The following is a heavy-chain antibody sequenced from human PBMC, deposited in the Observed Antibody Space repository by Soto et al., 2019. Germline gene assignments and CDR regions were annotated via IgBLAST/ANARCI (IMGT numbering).Heavy chain of an antibody. CDR1: GGTFSSFA. CDR2: IIPISGTA. V-gene: IGHV1-69*01. J-gene: IGHJ6*02. CDR3: ARSQGSSTSLEIYYYYYYGMDV. Sequence: QVQLVQSGAEVKKPGSSVKVSCKASGGTFSSFAISGVRQAPGQGLEWMGGIIPISGTANYAQKSQGRVTITADESTSTAYMELSSLRSEDTAVYYCARSQGSSTSLEIYYYYYYGMDVWGQGTTVTVSS. D-gene: IGHD2-2*01.